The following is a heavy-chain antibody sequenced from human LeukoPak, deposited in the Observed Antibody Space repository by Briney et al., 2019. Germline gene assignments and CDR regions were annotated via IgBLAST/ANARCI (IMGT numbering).Heavy chain of an antibody. J-gene: IGHJ5*02. Sequence: PSQTLSPTCTVSGGSISSGSYYWSWIRQPAGKGLEWIGRIYTSGSTNYNPSLKSRVTISVDTAKNQFSLKLSSVTAADTAVYYCARVYYYDSSGYPAFDPWGQGTLVTVSS. V-gene: IGHV4-61*02. CDR1: GGSISSGSYY. CDR2: IYTSGST. D-gene: IGHD3-22*01. CDR3: ARVYYYDSSGYPAFDP.